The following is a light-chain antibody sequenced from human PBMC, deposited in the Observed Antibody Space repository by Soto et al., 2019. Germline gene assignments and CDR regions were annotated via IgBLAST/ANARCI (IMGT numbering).Light chain of an antibody. CDR1: LLAKTY. CDR3: YSATDDHVVL. CDR2: KDT. J-gene: IGLJ3*02. Sequence: SYELTQPSSVSVSPGQTARITCSGDLLAKTYARWFHQRPGQAPVLLIYKDTERPSGIPERFSGSSSGSTVTLTISGDQVDDEGDYYCYSATDDHVVLFGGGTQLTVL. V-gene: IGLV3-27*01.